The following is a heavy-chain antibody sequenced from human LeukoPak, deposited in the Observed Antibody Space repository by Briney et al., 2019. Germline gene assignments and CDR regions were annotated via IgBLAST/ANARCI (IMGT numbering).Heavy chain of an antibody. Sequence: ASVKVSCKASGGTFSSYAISWVRQAPGQGLEWMGGIIPIFGTANYAQKFQGRVTITADESTSTAYMELSSLRSEDTAVYYCARAPRYSYGLGWYFDLWGRGTLVTVSS. CDR3: ARAPRYSYGLGWYFDL. CDR2: IIPIFGTA. D-gene: IGHD5-18*01. CDR1: GGTFSSYA. J-gene: IGHJ2*01. V-gene: IGHV1-69*13.